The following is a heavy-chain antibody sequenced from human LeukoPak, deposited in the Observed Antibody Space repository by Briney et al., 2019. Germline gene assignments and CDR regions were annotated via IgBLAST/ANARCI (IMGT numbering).Heavy chain of an antibody. D-gene: IGHD3-3*01. V-gene: IGHV4-34*01. Sequence: SETLSLTCAVYGGSFSGYYWSWIRQPPGKGLEWIGEINHSGSTNYNPSLKSRVTISVDTSKNQFSLKLSSVTAADTAVYYCARGRRAFTNYWGQGTLVTVSS. CDR1: GGSFSGYY. CDR3: ARGRRAFTNY. J-gene: IGHJ4*02. CDR2: INHSGST.